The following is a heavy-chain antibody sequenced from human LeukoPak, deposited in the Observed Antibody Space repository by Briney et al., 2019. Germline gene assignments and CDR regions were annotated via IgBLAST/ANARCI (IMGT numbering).Heavy chain of an antibody. CDR2: FDPEDGET. CDR1: GYTLTELS. D-gene: IGHD2-15*01. CDR3: ATVPPRYCSGGSCYPGSNWFDP. V-gene: IGHV1-24*01. Sequence: ASVKVSCKVSGYTLTELSMHWVRQAPGKGLEWMGGFDPEDGETIYAQKFQGRVTMTEDTSTDTACMELSSLRSEDTAVYYCATVPPRYCSGGSCYPGSNWFDPWGQGTLVTVSS. J-gene: IGHJ5*02.